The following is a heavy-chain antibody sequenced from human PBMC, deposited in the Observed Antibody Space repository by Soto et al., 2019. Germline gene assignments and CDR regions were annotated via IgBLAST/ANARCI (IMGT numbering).Heavy chain of an antibody. Sequence: ASVKVSCKVSGYTLTELSMHWVRQAPGKGLEWMGGFDPEDGETIYAQKFQGRVTMTEDTSTDTAYMELSSLRSEDTAVYYCATDANQQEGDSWFYAFDIWGQGTMVTVSS. CDR1: GYTLTELS. J-gene: IGHJ3*02. CDR3: ATDANQQEGDSWFYAFDI. D-gene: IGHD6-13*01. V-gene: IGHV1-24*01. CDR2: FDPEDGET.